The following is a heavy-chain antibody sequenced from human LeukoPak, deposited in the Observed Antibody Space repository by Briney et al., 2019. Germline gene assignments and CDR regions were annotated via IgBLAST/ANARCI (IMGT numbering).Heavy chain of an antibody. J-gene: IGHJ3*02. CDR2: IKEDGSEK. D-gene: IGHD2-15*01. V-gene: IGHV3-7*01. CDR1: GFSFSSYW. CDR3: ARGYSRAAFDI. Sequence: PGGSLRLSCAASGFSFSSYWMNWVSQAPGKGLEWVANIKEDGSEKNYVDSVKGRFTISRDNAKNSLSLQMNSLRAEDTALYYCARGYSRAAFDIWGQGTMVSVSS.